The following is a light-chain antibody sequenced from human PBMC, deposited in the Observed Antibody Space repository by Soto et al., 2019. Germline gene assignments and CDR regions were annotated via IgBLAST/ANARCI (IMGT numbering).Light chain of an antibody. J-gene: IGKJ2*01. CDR1: QSVSSSY. V-gene: IGKV3-20*01. CDR2: GAS. Sequence: EIVLTQSPGTLSLSPGERATLSCRASQSVSSSYLAWYQQKPGQAPRLLIYGASSRATGIPDRFSGSGSVTDFTLTISRLEPEDFAVYYCQQYGSSPGYTFGQWTKLEI. CDR3: QQYGSSPGYT.